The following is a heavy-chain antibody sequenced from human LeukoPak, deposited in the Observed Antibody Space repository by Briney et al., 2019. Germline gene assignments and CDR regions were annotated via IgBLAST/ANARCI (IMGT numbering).Heavy chain of an antibody. D-gene: IGHD3-3*01. CDR1: GYTFTDYY. CDR3: AREYDFWRAFDY. Sequence: GASVKVSCKASGYTFTDYYMHWVRQAPGQGLEWMGWINPNSGGTDYAQKFQGRVTMTRDTSISTAYMELSRLRSDDTAVYYCAREYDFWRAFDYWGQGTLVTVSS. J-gene: IGHJ4*02. CDR2: INPNSGGT. V-gene: IGHV1-2*02.